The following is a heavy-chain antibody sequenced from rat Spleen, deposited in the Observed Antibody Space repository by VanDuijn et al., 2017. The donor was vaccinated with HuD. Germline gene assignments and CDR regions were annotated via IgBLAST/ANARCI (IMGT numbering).Heavy chain of an antibody. V-gene: IGHV3-1*01. CDR1: GYSITSNY. CDR3: ARYIYYYDGSYYYGFDY. D-gene: IGHD1-12*02. J-gene: IGHJ2*01. Sequence: EVQLQESGPGLVRPSQSLSLTCSVTGYSITSNYWGWIRKFPGNKMEWMGYISYSGSTSYNPSLKSRISITRDTSKNQFFLQLNSVTTEDTATYYCARYIYYYDGSYYYGFDYWGQGVMVTVSS. CDR2: ISYSGST.